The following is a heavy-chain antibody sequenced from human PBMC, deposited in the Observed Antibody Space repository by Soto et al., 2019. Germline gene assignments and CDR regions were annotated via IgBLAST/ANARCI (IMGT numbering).Heavy chain of an antibody. Sequence: GGTLRLSCAASGFTFSSSSMNWVRQAPGKGLEWVSSISSSSSYIHYADSVKGRFTISRDNAKNSLYLQMNSLRAEDTAVYYCARDRDSSSLFLLDYYYYYMVVWGKGTTVTV. J-gene: IGHJ6*03. CDR1: GFTFSSSS. CDR2: ISSSSSYI. CDR3: ARDRDSSSLFLLDYYYYYMVV. V-gene: IGHV3-21*01. D-gene: IGHD6-13*01.